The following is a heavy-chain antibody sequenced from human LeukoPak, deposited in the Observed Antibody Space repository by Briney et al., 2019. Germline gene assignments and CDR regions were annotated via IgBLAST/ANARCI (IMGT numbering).Heavy chain of an antibody. CDR2: IYYRGST. J-gene: IGHJ4*02. CDR3: ARRYVVTGNGACDY. Sequence: SETLSLTCTVSGGSISSSSNYWGWIRQPPGKGLEWIGSIYYRGSTYYSPSLKSRVTISVDTSKNQFSLKLSSVTAADTAVYYCARRYVVTGNGACDYWGQGTLVSVST. V-gene: IGHV4-39*01. D-gene: IGHD3-9*01. CDR1: GGSISSSSNY.